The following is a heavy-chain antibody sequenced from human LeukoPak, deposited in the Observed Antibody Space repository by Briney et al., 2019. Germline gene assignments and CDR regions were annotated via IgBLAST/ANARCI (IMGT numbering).Heavy chain of an antibody. CDR1: GFTFSDYY. J-gene: IGHJ4*02. CDR2: ISSSGSTI. V-gene: IGHV3-11*01. CDR3: ASLYCGGDCYKDY. D-gene: IGHD2-21*02. Sequence: PGGSLRLSCAASGFTFSDYYMSWIRQAPGKGLEWVSYISSSGSTIYYADSVKGRFTISRDNAKNSLYLQMNSLRAEDTAVYYCASLYCGGDCYKDYWGQGTLVTVSS.